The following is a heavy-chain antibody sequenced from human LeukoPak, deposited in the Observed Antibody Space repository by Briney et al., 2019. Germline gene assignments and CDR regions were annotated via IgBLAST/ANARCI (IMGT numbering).Heavy chain of an antibody. CDR1: GFTFSSYA. D-gene: IGHD2-21*02. V-gene: IGHV3-7*01. Sequence: GGSLRLSCAASGFTFSSYAMHWVRQAPGKGLEWVANIKQDGSEKYYVDSVKGRFTISRDNAKNSLYLQMNSLRAEDTAVYYCARDSRDCGGDCYYDYWGQGTLVTVSS. CDR3: ARDSRDCGGDCYYDY. CDR2: IKQDGSEK. J-gene: IGHJ4*02.